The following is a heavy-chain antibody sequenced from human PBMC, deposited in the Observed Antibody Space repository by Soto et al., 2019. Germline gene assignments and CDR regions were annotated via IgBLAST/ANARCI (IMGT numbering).Heavy chain of an antibody. CDR3: ARGGDTAMVSIGWFDP. D-gene: IGHD5-18*01. CDR1: GGSISSGDYY. Sequence: QVQLQESGPGLVKPSQTLSLTCTVSGGSISSGDYYWSWIRQPPGKGLEWIGYIYYSGSTYYNPSLMSRVTISVDTSKNQFSLKLSSVTAADTAVYYCARGGDTAMVSIGWFDPWGQGTLVTVSS. J-gene: IGHJ5*02. CDR2: IYYSGST. V-gene: IGHV4-30-4*01.